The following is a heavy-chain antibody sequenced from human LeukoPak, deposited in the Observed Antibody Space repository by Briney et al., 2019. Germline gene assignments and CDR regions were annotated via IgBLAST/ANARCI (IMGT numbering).Heavy chain of an antibody. J-gene: IGHJ4*02. CDR3: ARGATTVTPNDY. D-gene: IGHD1-26*01. Sequence: NPSETLSLTCTVSGGSISSSSYYWGWIRQPPGKGLEWIGSIYYSGSTYYNPSLKSRVTISVDTSKNQFSLKLSSVTAADTAVYYCARGATTVTPNDYWGQGTLVTVSS. CDR1: GGSISSSSYY. CDR2: IYYSGST. V-gene: IGHV4-39*07.